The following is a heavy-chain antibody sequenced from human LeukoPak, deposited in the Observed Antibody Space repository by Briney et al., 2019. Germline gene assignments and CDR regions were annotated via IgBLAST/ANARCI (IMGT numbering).Heavy chain of an antibody. CDR1: GGSISSYY. CDR2: IYYSGST. D-gene: IGHD3-3*01. J-gene: IGHJ5*02. V-gene: IGHV4-59*04. Sequence: SETLSLTCTVSGGSISSYYWSWIRQPPGKGLEWIGYIYYSGSTYYNPSLKSRVTISVDTSKNQFSLKLSSVTAADTAVYYCAKNGQSGFSFDPWGQGTLVIVSS. CDR3: AKNGQSGFSFDP.